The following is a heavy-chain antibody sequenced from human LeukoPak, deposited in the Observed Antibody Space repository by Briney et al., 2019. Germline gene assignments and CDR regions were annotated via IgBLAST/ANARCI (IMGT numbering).Heavy chain of an antibody. CDR2: IIPILGIA. CDR3: ARVYCSRTSCYNWFGP. D-gene: IGHD2-2*01. V-gene: IGHV1-69*04. J-gene: IGHJ5*02. CDR1: GGTFSSYA. Sequence: SVKVSCKASGGTFSSYAISWVRQAPGQGLEWMGRIIPILGIANYAQKFQGRVTITADKSTSTAYMELSSLRSEDTAMYYCARVYCSRTSCYNWFGPSGQGTLVTVSS.